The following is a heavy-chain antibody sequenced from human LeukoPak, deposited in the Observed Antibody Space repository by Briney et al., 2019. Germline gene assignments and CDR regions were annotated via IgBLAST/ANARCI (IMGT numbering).Heavy chain of an antibody. J-gene: IGHJ4*02. V-gene: IGHV4-38-2*01. D-gene: IGHD3-22*01. CDR3: ARAPRDSSSSNYMRRFDY. Sequence: SETLSLTCAVSGYSISSDNYWVWIRQPPGQGLEWTGGIYHSGSTYYNSSLKSRVTMSVDTSKNQFFLKLSSVTAADTAVYYCARAPRDSSSSNYMRRFDYWGQGTLVTVSS. CDR1: GYSISSDNY. CDR2: IYHSGST.